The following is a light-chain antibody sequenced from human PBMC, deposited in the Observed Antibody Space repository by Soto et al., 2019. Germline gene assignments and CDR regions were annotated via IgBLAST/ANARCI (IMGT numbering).Light chain of an antibody. V-gene: IGKV1-9*01. Sequence: DIHLTQSPSFLSASLGDRVTITSRASQGISSYLAWYQQKPGKAPKLLIYAASTLQSGVPSRFSGSGSGTEFTLTISSLQPEDFATYYCQQLNSYPITFGQGTRLEIK. CDR2: AAS. CDR1: QGISSY. J-gene: IGKJ5*01. CDR3: QQLNSYPIT.